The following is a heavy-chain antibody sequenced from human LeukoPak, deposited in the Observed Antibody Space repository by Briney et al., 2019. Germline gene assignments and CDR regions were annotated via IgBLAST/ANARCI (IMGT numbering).Heavy chain of an antibody. CDR1: GGSISSYY. CDR3: SGYCTNGVCYTGGY. J-gene: IGHJ4*02. Sequence: SETLSLTCTVSGGSISSYYWSWIRQPPGKGLEWIGSIYYSGSTYYNPSLKSRVTISVDTSKNQFSLKLSSVAAADTAVYYCSGYCTNGVCYTGGYWGQGTLVTVSS. D-gene: IGHD2-8*01. CDR2: IYYSGST. V-gene: IGHV4-59*05.